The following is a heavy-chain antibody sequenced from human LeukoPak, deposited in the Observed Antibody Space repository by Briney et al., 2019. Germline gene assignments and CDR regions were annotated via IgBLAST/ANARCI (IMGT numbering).Heavy chain of an antibody. D-gene: IGHD4-23*01. Sequence: PQTLSLTCTVSGGSISSGDYCWSWIRQPPGKGLEWIGYIYYSGSTYYNPSLKSRVTISVDTSKNQFSLKLSSVTAADTAVYYCARDLLNEGNHLDYWGQGTLVTVSS. CDR3: ARDLLNEGNHLDY. V-gene: IGHV4-30-4*01. CDR2: IYYSGST. CDR1: GGSISSGDYC. J-gene: IGHJ4*02.